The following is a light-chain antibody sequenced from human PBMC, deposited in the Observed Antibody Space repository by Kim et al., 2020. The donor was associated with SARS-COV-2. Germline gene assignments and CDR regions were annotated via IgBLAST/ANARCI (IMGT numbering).Light chain of an antibody. Sequence: APGKTARSTCGGNNIGSKSVHWYQQKSGQAPVLVISYDSDRPSGIPERFSGSNSGNTATLTISRVEAGDEADYYCQVWDNNSNHRVFGTGTKVTVL. CDR2: YDS. J-gene: IGLJ1*01. CDR3: QVWDNNSNHRV. CDR1: NIGSKS. V-gene: IGLV3-21*04.